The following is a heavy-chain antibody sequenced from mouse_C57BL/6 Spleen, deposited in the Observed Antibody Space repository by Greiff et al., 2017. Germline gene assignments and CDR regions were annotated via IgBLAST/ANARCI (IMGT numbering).Heavy chain of an antibody. CDR3: ARRYYGSSSLDY. V-gene: IGHV1-69*01. CDR1: GYTFTSYW. Sequence: QVQLQQSGAELVMPGASVKLSCKASGYTFTSYWMHWVKQRPGQGLEWIGEIDPSDSYTNYNQKFKGKSTLTVDKSSSTAYMQLSSLTSEDSAVYYCARRYYGSSSLDYWGQGTTLTVSS. J-gene: IGHJ2*01. D-gene: IGHD1-1*01. CDR2: IDPSDSYT.